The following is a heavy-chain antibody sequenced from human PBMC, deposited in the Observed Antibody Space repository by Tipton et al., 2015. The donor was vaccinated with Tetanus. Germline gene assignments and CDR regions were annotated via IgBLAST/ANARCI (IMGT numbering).Heavy chain of an antibody. CDR1: GFAFSNFW. D-gene: IGHD6-25*01. CDR2: ISSTSRYI. Sequence: SLRLSCAASGFAFSNFWMNWVRQAPGKGLGWVSSISSTSRYIYYADSLKGRFTISRDNAQNSLFLQIDNLRAEDTAIYYCASGSALDYWGQGTLVTVSS. J-gene: IGHJ4*02. CDR3: ASGSALDY. V-gene: IGHV3-21*01.